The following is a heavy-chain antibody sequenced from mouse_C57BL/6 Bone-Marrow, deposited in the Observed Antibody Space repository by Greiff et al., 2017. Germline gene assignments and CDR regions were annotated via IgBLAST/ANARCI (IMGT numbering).Heavy chain of an antibody. D-gene: IGHD2-1*01. CDR3: ARRGNWYYFDY. CDR2: IDPSDSYT. J-gene: IGHJ2*01. CDR1: GYTFTSYW. V-gene: IGHV1-69*01. Sequence: VQLQQPGAELVMPGASVKLSCKASGYTFTSYWMHWVKQRPGQGLEWIGEIDPSDSYTNYNQKFKGKSTLTVDKSSSTAYMQLSSLTSDDSAVYYCARRGNWYYFDYWGQGTTLTVSS.